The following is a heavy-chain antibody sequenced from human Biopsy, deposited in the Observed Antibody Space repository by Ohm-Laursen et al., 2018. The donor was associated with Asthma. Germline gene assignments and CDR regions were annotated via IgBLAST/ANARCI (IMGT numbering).Heavy chain of an antibody. Sequence: ETLSLTCTVSGASITSSAYYWGWIRQPPGKGLEWIGSMYYGETTYYSPSPKSRVTISVDTSKNQFPLILSSVTAADTAVYYCARHDHRWDTYADFWGQGTLVTVSS. CDR2: MYYGETT. D-gene: IGHD2-2*01. CDR3: ARHDHRWDTYADF. CDR1: GASITSSAYY. V-gene: IGHV4-39*01. J-gene: IGHJ4*02.